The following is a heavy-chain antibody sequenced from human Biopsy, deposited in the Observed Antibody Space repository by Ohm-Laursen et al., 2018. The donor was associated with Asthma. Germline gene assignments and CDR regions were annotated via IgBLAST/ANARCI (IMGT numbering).Heavy chain of an antibody. CDR3: SRDTLGYYFDI. Sequence: SLRLSCAASGAHFGSYNMHWARQAPGKGLEWVAVITFDGSTQHYGNSVKGRFTISRDNAKNMLFLQMNSLRSDGTAVYYCSRDTLGYYFDIWGPGTQVTVSS. CDR1: GAHFGSYN. CDR2: ITFDGSTQ. V-gene: IGHV3-30-3*01. J-gene: IGHJ4*02. D-gene: IGHD6-13*01.